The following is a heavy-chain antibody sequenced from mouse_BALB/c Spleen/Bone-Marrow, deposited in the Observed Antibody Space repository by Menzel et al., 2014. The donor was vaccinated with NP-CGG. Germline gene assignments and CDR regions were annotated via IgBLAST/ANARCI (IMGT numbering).Heavy chain of an antibody. V-gene: IGHV1-69*02. D-gene: IGHD2-3*01. CDR3: TRDDGSPFAY. CDR2: IYPSDSYT. J-gene: IGHJ3*01. Sequence: VQLQQSGAELVRPGASVKLSCKASGYTFTSYWINWVKQRPGQGLEWIGNIYPSDSYTNYNQKFKDKATLTVDKSSSTAYMQLGSPTSEDSAVYYCTRDDGSPFAYWGQGTLVTVSA. CDR1: GYTFTSYW.